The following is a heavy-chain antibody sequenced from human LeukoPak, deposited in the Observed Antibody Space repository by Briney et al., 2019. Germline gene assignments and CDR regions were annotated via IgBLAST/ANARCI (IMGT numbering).Heavy chain of an antibody. V-gene: IGHV4-59*01. CDR3: ARSRIVATTHPYYFDF. CDR2: VFYSGTS. Sequence: PSETLSLTCNVSGVSITTYYWSWIRQTPGKGLQWIGYVFYSGTSTYNPSLKSRVSVSVDTSKNQFSLKLRSVTAADTAIYYCARSRIVATTHPYYFDFWGRGTLVTVSS. CDR1: GVSITTYY. D-gene: IGHD5-12*01. J-gene: IGHJ4*02.